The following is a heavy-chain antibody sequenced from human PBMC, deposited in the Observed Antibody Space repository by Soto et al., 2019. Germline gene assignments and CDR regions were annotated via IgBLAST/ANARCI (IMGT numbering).Heavy chain of an antibody. CDR2: IYYTGNT. V-gene: IGHV4-39*01. Sequence: SQTLSLTCTVFGGSITSDIYYWGWIRQPPVKGLEWIGSIYYTGNTFYNPSLRSRVTLSIDTSENQFSLKLTSVTAADTAVYYCARHSHEDHGDPNWFDTWGLGTLVTVSS. CDR3: ARHSHEDHGDPNWFDT. J-gene: IGHJ5*02. D-gene: IGHD2-21*02. CDR1: GGSITSDIYY.